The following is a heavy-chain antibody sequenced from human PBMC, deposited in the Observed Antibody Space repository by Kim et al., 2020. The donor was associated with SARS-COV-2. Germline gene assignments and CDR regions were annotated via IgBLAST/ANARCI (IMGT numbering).Heavy chain of an antibody. J-gene: IGHJ5*02. V-gene: IGHV4-59*01. CDR2: IYYSGST. Sequence: SETLSLTCTVSGGSISSYYWSWIRQPPGKGLEWIGYIYYSGSTNYNPSLKSRVTISVDTSKNQFSLKLSSVTAADTAVYYCARWVRYIAAASYDWFDPWGQGTLVTVSS. CDR1: GGSISSYY. D-gene: IGHD6-13*01. CDR3: ARWVRYIAAASYDWFDP.